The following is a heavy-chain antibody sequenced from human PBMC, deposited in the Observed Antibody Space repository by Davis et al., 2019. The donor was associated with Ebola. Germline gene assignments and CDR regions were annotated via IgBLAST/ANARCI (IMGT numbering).Heavy chain of an antibody. CDR1: GLSIHMFW. Sequence: GESLKISCTASGLSIHMFWMTWVRQAPGKGLEWVANIKEDGSEQYYVDSVRGRFTISRDNARNSVFLHMNSLRAGDTAVYYCTREVSGYDSPYYHMDVWGQGTAVTVSS. D-gene: IGHD5-12*01. CDR3: TREVSGYDSPYYHMDV. CDR2: IKEDGSEQ. V-gene: IGHV3-7*01. J-gene: IGHJ6*03.